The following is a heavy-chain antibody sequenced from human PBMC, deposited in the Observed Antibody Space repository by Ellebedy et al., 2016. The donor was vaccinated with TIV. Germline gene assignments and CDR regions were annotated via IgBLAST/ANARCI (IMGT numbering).Heavy chain of an antibody. CDR2: IKQDGSEK. CDR1: GFTFSSYW. J-gene: IGHJ4*02. D-gene: IGHD5-18*01. CDR3: AKGRGHSYGPNDY. V-gene: IGHV3-7*03. Sequence: GESLKISXAASGFTFSSYWMSWVRQAPGKGLEWVANIKQDGSEKYYVDSVKGRFTISRDNAKNSLYLQMNSLRAEDTALYYCAKGRGHSYGPNDYWGQGTLVTVSS.